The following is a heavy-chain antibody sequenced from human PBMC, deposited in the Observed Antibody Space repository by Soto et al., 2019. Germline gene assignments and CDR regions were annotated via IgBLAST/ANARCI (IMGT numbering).Heavy chain of an antibody. J-gene: IGHJ4*02. D-gene: IGHD2-8*01. CDR3: ARDDDNEANAFDY. V-gene: IGHV3-33*01. CDR2: IWNDGTRK. Sequence: GGSLRLSCAASGFTFSRYGMHWVRQAPGKGLEWVALIWNDGTRKVYVDSVKGRFSISRDNSKNTLDLQMNSLRAEDTAVYYCARDDDNEANAFDYWGPGTLVTVSS. CDR1: GFTFSRYG.